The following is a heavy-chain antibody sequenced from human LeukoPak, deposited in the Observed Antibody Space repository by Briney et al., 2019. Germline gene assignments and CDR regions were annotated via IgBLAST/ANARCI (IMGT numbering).Heavy chain of an antibody. CDR3: ARDPTTVVTTPYYFDF. D-gene: IGHD4-23*01. Sequence: SETLSLTRAVHSGSFSGYHWNWIRQSPGKGLEWIGEINDRGHTNYNPSLESRITISVDTSKKQFSLNLSSVTAADTAVYYCARDPTTVVTTPYYFDFWGQGTLVSVSS. CDR1: SGSFSGYH. V-gene: IGHV4-34*01. J-gene: IGHJ4*02. CDR2: INDRGHT.